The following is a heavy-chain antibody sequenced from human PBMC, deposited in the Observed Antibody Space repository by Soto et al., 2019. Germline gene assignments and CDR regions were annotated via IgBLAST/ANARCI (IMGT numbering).Heavy chain of an antibody. V-gene: IGHV4-4*09. J-gene: IGHJ4*02. CDR2: HHSDST. D-gene: IGHD3-16*01. CDR1: GGSMRGQH. Sequence: QVQLQESGPGLGKPSETLSLTCTVSGGSMRGQHWSWIRQPPGKGLEWIGHHSDSTNYNPSLKSRITISTDTSKNQFSLKLSSVTAADPAVYYCATYTVGEGGRGYWGQGTLVTVSS. CDR3: ATYTVGEGGRGY.